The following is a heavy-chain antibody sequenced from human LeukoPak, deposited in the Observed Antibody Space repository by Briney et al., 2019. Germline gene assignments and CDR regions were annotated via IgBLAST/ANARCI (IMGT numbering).Heavy chain of an antibody. Sequence: GGSLRLSCAASGFTFSNYRMGWVRQAPGKGLGGLDNIKQDGSEIYCVDSVKGLFTISSNTAKDSLYLQMNSLRAEDTAGYYCARDRGHSGYDLYDYWGQGTLVTVSS. CDR3: ARDRGHSGYDLYDY. D-gene: IGHD5-12*01. J-gene: IGHJ4*02. V-gene: IGHV3-7*01. CDR1: GFTFSNYR. CDR2: IKQDGSEI.